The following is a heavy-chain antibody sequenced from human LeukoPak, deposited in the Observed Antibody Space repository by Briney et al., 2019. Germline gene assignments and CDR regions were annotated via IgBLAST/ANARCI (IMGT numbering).Heavy chain of an antibody. V-gene: IGHV7-4-1*02. CDR3: ARDQAPGYYDSSAYGFDY. J-gene: IGHJ4*02. CDR2: INTNTGNP. Sequence: RASVKVSCKASGYTFTGYYMHWVRQAPGQGLEWMGWINTNTGNPTYAQGFTGRFVFSLDTSVSTAYLQISSLKAEDTAVYYCARDQAPGYYDSSAYGFDYWGQGTLVTVSS. CDR1: GYTFTGYY. D-gene: IGHD3-22*01.